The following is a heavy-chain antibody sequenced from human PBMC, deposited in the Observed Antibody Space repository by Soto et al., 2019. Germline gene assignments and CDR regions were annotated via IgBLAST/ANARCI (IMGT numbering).Heavy chain of an antibody. CDR1: GGSFSYHY. CDR3: AGGSRQPRFDS. CDR2: INHNGSP. Sequence: SETLSLTCAVYGGSFSYHYWSWIRQPPGKGLEWIGEINHNGSPNYNPSLKSRVTISVDTSKNQFSLKLSAVAAADTAVYYCAGGSRQPRFDSWGQGTPVTVSS. V-gene: IGHV4-34*01. D-gene: IGHD6-13*01. J-gene: IGHJ4*02.